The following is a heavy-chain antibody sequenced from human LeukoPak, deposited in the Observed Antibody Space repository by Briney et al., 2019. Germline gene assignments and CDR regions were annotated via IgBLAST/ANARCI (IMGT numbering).Heavy chain of an antibody. CDR2: ISGSGGST. CDR3: AKPTAAGHYYYYYGMDV. J-gene: IGHJ6*02. V-gene: IGHV3-23*01. Sequence: PGASLRLSCAASGFTFSSYAMSWVRQAPGKGLEWVSAISGSGGSTYYADSVKGRFTISRDNSKNTLYPQMNSLRAEDTAVYYCAKPTAAGHYYYYYGMDVWGQGTTVTVSS. D-gene: IGHD6-13*01. CDR1: GFTFSSYA.